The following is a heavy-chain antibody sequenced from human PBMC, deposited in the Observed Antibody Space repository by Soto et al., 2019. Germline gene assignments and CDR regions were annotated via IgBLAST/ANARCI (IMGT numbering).Heavy chain of an antibody. V-gene: IGHV1-18*01. D-gene: IGHD3-3*01. CDR1: GYTFTSYG. Sequence: QVQLVQSGAEVKKPGASVKVSCKASGYTFTSYGISWVRQAPGQGLEWMGWISAYNGNTNYAQKLQGRVTMTTDTATSKAYMELRSLRSDDTAVYYCARGDDFWSGYYMQYFDYWGQGTLVTVSS. CDR2: ISAYNGNT. J-gene: IGHJ4*02. CDR3: ARGDDFWSGYYMQYFDY.